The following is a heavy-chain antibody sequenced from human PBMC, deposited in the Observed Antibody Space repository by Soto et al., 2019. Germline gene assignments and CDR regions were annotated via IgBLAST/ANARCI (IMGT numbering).Heavy chain of an antibody. Sequence: PGESLKISCKGSGYSFTNYWIGWVRQMPGKGLEWVGIIYPGDSQAIYSPSFQGQVTMSADKSIITAYLQWSSLKASDTAMYYCARPYSGGPNDPFDVWGQGTMVTVSS. CDR2: IYPGDSQA. CDR3: ARPYSGGPNDPFDV. V-gene: IGHV5-51*01. D-gene: IGHD1-26*01. J-gene: IGHJ3*01. CDR1: GYSFTNYW.